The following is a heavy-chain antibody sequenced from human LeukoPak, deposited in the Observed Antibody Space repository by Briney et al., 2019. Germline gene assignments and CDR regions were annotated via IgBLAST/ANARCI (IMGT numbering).Heavy chain of an antibody. D-gene: IGHD3-22*01. CDR3: ARGGGDSSALGGDY. CDR1: GLTFSHFW. CDR2: ITQDGSEA. Sequence: PGGSLRLSCAASGLTFSHFWMSWVRQTPGKGLEWVAEITQDGSEAFYVDSVKGRFTISRDNAKNSLYLQMNSLRAEDTAVYYCARGGGDSSALGGDYWGQGTLVTVSS. J-gene: IGHJ4*02. V-gene: IGHV3-7*01.